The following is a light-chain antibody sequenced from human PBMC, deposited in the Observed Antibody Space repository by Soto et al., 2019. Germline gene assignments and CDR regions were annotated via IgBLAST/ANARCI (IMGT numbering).Light chain of an antibody. Sequence: QSVVTQPPSVSAAPGQKVTISCSGSSSNFENSFVSWYQQLPGTAPKLLIYDNNERPSGTPDRFSGSKSGTSATLGITGLQTGDEADYYCGTWDSSLSAVVFGGGTKLTVL. CDR3: GTWDSSLSAVV. CDR2: DNN. V-gene: IGLV1-51*01. CDR1: SSNFENSF. J-gene: IGLJ2*01.